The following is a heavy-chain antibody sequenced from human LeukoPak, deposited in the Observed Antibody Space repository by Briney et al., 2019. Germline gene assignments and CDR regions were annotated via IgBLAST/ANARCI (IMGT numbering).Heavy chain of an antibody. D-gene: IGHD3-10*01. Sequence: GESLRLSCSASGFTFSSYVMTWVRQAPGQGLEWFSAISGSGNDTYYADSVKGRFTISRDNSKNTLYLQMNSLRAEDTAVYYCAKKEAMIRGVPYYYDFWGQGTLVTVSS. J-gene: IGHJ4*02. V-gene: IGHV3-23*01. CDR1: GFTFSSYV. CDR3: AKKEAMIRGVPYYYDF. CDR2: ISGSGNDT.